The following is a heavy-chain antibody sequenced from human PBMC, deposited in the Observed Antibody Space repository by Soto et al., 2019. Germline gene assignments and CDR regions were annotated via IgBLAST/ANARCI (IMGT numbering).Heavy chain of an antibody. CDR2: IYPGNSDT. J-gene: IGHJ4*02. CDR1: GFTFTNYW. D-gene: IGHD1-1*01. V-gene: IGHV5-51*01. Sequence: PGESLKISCKASGFTFTNYWIGWVRQMPGKGLEWMGIIYPGNSDTRYSPSFQGQVTISADKSITTAYLQWSSLKASDSAMYYCAKDKPGTTSFDYWGQGTLVTVSS. CDR3: AKDKPGTTSFDY.